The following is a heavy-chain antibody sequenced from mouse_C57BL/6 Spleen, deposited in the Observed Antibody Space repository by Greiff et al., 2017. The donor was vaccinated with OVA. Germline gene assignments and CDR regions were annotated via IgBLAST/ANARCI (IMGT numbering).Heavy chain of an antibody. Sequence: VQLQQSGAELVKPGASVKISCKASGYAFSSYWMNWVKQRPGKGLEWIGQIYPGDGDTNYNGKFKGKATLTADKSSSTAYMQLSSLTSEDSAVYFCASPHYYGSSYYFDYWGQGTTLTVSS. J-gene: IGHJ2*01. CDR1: GYAFSSYW. V-gene: IGHV1-80*01. CDR3: ASPHYYGSSYYFDY. D-gene: IGHD1-1*01. CDR2: IYPGDGDT.